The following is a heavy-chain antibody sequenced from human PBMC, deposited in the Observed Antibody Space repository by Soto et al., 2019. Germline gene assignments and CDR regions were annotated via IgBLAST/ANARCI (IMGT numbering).Heavy chain of an antibody. V-gene: IGHV3-30-3*01. CDR1: GFTFSSYA. J-gene: IGHJ4*02. Sequence: RLSCAASGFTFSSYAMHWVRQAPGKGLEWVAVISYDGSNKYYADSVKGRFTISRDNSKNTLYLQMNSLRAEDTAVYYCAREGPYYFDYWGQGTLVTVSS. CDR2: ISYDGSNK. CDR3: AREGPYYFDY.